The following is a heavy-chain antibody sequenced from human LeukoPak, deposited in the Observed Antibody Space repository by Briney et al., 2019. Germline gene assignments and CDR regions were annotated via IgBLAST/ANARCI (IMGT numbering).Heavy chain of an antibody. CDR1: GGSISSGGYS. CDR3: ASYYDSSGYPD. Sequence: SQTLSLTCAVSGGSISSGGYSWSWIRQPPGKGLEWIGYIYHSGSTYYNPSLKSPVTISVGRSKNQFSLKLSSVTAADTAVYYCASYYDSSGYPDWGQGTLVTVSS. CDR2: IYHSGST. D-gene: IGHD3-22*01. J-gene: IGHJ4*02. V-gene: IGHV4-30-2*01.